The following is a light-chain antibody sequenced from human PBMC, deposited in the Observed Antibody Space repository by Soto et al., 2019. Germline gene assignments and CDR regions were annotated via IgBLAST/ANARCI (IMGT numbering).Light chain of an antibody. CDR3: SSYTSSSTLDVV. CDR1: SSDVGGYNY. Sequence: QSALTQPASVSGSPGQSITISCTGTSSDVGGYNYVSWYQQHPGKAPKLMIYDVSNRPSGVSNRFSGSKSGNTASLTISGLQAEEEADYYCSSYTSSSTLDVVFGGGTQLTVL. V-gene: IGLV2-14*01. CDR2: DVS. J-gene: IGLJ2*01.